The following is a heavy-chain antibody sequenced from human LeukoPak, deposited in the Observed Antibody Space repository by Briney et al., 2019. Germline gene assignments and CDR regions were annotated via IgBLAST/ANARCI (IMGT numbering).Heavy chain of an antibody. J-gene: IGHJ4*02. V-gene: IGHV3-23*01. CDR2: MSAGGTST. D-gene: IGHD3-16*01. Sequence: QPGGSLKLSCVASGFTFSFYAMSWVRQAPGKGLEWVSGMSAGGTSTYYADSVKGRFTISRDNSKNTLYLHMDSLRAEDTAIYYCAKMRGIVITFGGVIFDSWGQGTLATVSS. CDR1: GFTFSFYA. CDR3: AKMRGIVITFGGVIFDS.